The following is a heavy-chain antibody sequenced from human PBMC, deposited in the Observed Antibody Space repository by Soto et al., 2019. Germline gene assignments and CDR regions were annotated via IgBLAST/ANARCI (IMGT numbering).Heavy chain of an antibody. V-gene: IGHV3-23*01. J-gene: IGHJ6*02. D-gene: IGHD4-4*01. Sequence: GGSLRLSCEASGFTFGNYAMTWVRQGPGRGLEWVSALSGSSLNTYYADSVKGRFTISRDNSKNTMYLEMNSLRVDDTAVYYFTDQFDPSSSNHPKSVWGQGTPVTVSS. CDR3: TDQFDPSSSNHPKSV. CDR2: LSGSSLNT. CDR1: GFTFGNYA.